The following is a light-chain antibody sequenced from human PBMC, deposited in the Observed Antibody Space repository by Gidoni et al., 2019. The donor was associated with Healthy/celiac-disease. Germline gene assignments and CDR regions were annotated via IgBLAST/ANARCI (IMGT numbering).Light chain of an antibody. CDR2: AAS. CDR3: QQLNSYPLYT. J-gene: IGKJ2*01. CDR1: QGISSY. Sequence: DIQLTQSPSFLSASVGDRVPITCRASQGISSYLAWYQQKPGKAPKLLIYAASTLQSGVPSRFSGSGSGTEFTLTISSLQPEDFAIYYCQQLNSYPLYTFGQGTKLEIK. V-gene: IGKV1-9*01.